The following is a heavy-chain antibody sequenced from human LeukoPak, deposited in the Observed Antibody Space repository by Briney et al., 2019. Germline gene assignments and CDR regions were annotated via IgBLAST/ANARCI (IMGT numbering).Heavy chain of an antibody. V-gene: IGHV4-34*01. J-gene: IGHJ4*02. CDR3: ARGGLGYFDY. CDR1: GGSFSGYY. CDR2: INHSGST. D-gene: IGHD3-16*01. Sequence: SETLTLTCAVYGGSFSGYYWSWIRQPPGKGLEWIGEINHSGSTNYNPSLKNRLTISVDASKNQFSVKLSAVTAARTAVYYFARGGLGYFDYWGQGNLVTGSP.